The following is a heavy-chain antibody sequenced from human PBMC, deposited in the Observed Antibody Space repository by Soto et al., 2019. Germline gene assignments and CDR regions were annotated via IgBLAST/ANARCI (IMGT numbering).Heavy chain of an antibody. J-gene: IGHJ4*02. Sequence: PGGSLRLSCEASGFALNKFVMHWVRQSPGKGLEWVAFISYDGSYQYYADSVQGRLTITRDNSMNTLNMQLNSLRREDTAVYYCAKGGEVGGVLGDHWGQGTLVTVSS. CDR1: GFALNKFV. CDR2: ISYDGSYQ. V-gene: IGHV3-30*18. D-gene: IGHD1-26*01. CDR3: AKGGEVGGVLGDH.